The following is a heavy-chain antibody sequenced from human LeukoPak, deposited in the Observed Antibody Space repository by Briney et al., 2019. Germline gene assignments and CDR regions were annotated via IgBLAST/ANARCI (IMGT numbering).Heavy chain of an antibody. CDR3: ARAASTYYYDSSGYYPDALAAFVY. CDR1: GGSISSSSYY. V-gene: IGHV4-39*07. Sequence: SETLSLTCTVSGGSISSSSYYWGWIRQPPGKGLEWIGSIYYSGSTYYNPSLKSRVTISVDTSKNQFSLKLSSVTAADTAVYYCARAASTYYYDSSGYYPDALAAFVYWGQGTLVTVSS. D-gene: IGHD3-22*01. J-gene: IGHJ4*02. CDR2: IYYSGST.